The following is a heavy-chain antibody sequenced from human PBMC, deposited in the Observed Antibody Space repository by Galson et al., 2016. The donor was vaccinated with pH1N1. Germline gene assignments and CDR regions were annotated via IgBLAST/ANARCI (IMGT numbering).Heavy chain of an antibody. V-gene: IGHV1-69*05. CDR1: GGSFISHA. CDR3: AKRYRSGWYYFDY. D-gene: IGHD6-19*01. Sequence: SVKVSCKASGGSFISHAITWARQAPGQGLEWMGGIIPVFGTANYAQKFQGRVSITTDESTSTASMELSSLTSEDTAVYYCAKRYRSGWYYFDYWGQGTLVTVSS. CDR2: IIPVFGTA. J-gene: IGHJ4*02.